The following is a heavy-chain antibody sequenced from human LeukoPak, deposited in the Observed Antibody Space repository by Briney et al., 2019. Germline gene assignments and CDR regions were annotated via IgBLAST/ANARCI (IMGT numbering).Heavy chain of an antibody. Sequence: GGSLRLSCAASRFTLSNYWMSWVRQAPGKGLEWVANIKQDGSETYYVDSVKGRFTISRDNAKNSLSLQMNSLRAEDTALYYVGDRRGSGGFDYWGQEPWSPSPQ. CDR2: IKQDGSET. CDR3: GDRRGSGGFDY. V-gene: IGHV3-7*01. J-gene: IGHJ4*01. D-gene: IGHD2-15*01. CDR1: RFTLSNYW.